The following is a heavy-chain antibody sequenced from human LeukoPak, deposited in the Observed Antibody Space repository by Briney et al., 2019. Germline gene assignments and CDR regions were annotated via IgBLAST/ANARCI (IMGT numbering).Heavy chain of an antibody. V-gene: IGHV1-18*01. D-gene: IGHD4-11*01. Sequence: ASVTVSCKASGYTFTNYGISWVRQAPGQGLEWMGWISAYNGNTNYPQNLQGRVTMTTDTSTSTAYMELRSLRSDDTAVYYCARDTTVTSLASGYWGQGTLVTVSS. CDR1: GYTFTNYG. J-gene: IGHJ4*02. CDR2: ISAYNGNT. CDR3: ARDTTVTSLASGY.